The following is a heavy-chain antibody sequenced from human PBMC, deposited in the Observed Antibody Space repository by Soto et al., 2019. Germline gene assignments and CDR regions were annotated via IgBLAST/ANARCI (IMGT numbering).Heavy chain of an antibody. CDR3: ARAYCSGGSCSTDWFDP. D-gene: IGHD2-15*01. CDR1: GGTFSSYA. V-gene: IGHV1-69*13. J-gene: IGHJ5*02. CDR2: IIPIFGTA. Sequence: GASVKVSCKASGGTFSSYAISWVRQAPGQGFEWMGGIIPIFGTANYAQKFQGRVTITADESTSTAYMELSSLRSEDTAVYYCARAYCSGGSCSTDWFDPWGQGTLVTVSS.